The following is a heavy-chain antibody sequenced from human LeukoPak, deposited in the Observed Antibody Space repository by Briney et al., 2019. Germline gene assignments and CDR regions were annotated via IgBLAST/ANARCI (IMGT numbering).Heavy chain of an antibody. Sequence: SETLSLTCTVSGGSITISSSYWGWIRQPPGKGLDWIGSIYYSGSTYYNPSLKSRVTISVDTSKNQFSLKLSSVTAADTSVYYCARQYNWNYFDFWGQGTLVTVSS. CDR2: IYYSGST. J-gene: IGHJ4*02. CDR3: ARQYNWNYFDF. V-gene: IGHV4-39*01. CDR1: GGSITISSSY. D-gene: IGHD1-20*01.